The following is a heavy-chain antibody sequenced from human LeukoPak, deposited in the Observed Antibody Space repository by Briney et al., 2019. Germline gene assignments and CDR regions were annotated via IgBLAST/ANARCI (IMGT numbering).Heavy chain of an antibody. CDR2: ISSSGSTM. D-gene: IGHD5-12*01. CDR3: ARDPGSGYEEHFDY. Sequence: GGSLRLSCAASGFTFDDYGMSWVRQAPGKGLEWVSYISSSGSTMYYTDSVKGRFTISRDNAKDSLYLQMNSLRAEDTAVYYCARDPGSGYEEHFDYWGQGTLVTVSS. J-gene: IGHJ4*02. CDR1: GFTFDDYG. V-gene: IGHV3-11*01.